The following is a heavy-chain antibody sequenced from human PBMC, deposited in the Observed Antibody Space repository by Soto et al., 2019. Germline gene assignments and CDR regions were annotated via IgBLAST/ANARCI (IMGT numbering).Heavy chain of an antibody. V-gene: IGHV4-31*03. D-gene: IGHD3-3*01. CDR3: ARAVGDFWSGYYLDY. J-gene: IGHJ4*02. Sequence: QVQLQESGPGLVKPSQTLSLTCTVSGGSISSGGYYWSWIRQHPGKGLEWIGYIYYSGSTYYNPSLQSRVTISVDTSKNQFSLKLSSVTAADTAVYYCARAVGDFWSGYYLDYWGQGTLVTVSS. CDR1: GGSISSGGYY. CDR2: IYYSGST.